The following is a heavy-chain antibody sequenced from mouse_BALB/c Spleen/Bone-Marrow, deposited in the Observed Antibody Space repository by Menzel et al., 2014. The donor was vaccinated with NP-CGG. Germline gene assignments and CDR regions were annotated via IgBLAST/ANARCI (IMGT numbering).Heavy chain of an antibody. V-gene: IGHV4-1*02. CDR1: GFDFSRYW. CDR2: INPDSRTI. D-gene: IGHD1-1*01. CDR3: ARPDYYGYLNY. J-gene: IGHJ2*01. Sequence: EVKVEESGGGLVQPGGSLKLSCAASGFDFSRYWMSWVRQAPGNGLEWIGEINPDSRTINYSPSLKDKFIISRDNAKNTLYLRLNKVRSEDTALYYCARPDYYGYLNYWCQGTTLTVSS.